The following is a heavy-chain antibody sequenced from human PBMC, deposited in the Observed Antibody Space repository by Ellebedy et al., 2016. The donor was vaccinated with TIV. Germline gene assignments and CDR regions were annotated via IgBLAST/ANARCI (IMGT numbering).Heavy chain of an antibody. CDR1: GGSFSGYY. CDR3: ARGYGSGVGAPFDY. Sequence: SETLSLXXAVYGGSFSGYYWSWIRQPPGKGLEWIGEINHSGSTNYNPSLKSRVTISVDTSKNQFSLKLSSVTAADTAVYYCARGYGSGVGAPFDYWGQGTLVTVSS. CDR2: INHSGST. V-gene: IGHV4-34*01. D-gene: IGHD1-26*01. J-gene: IGHJ4*02.